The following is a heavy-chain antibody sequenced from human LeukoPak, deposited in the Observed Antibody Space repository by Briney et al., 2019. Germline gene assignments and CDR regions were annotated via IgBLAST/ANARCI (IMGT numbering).Heavy chain of an antibody. CDR2: ISAYNGNT. D-gene: IGHD6-13*01. V-gene: IGHV1-18*04. CDR3: ARGTKYSSSWYGFDY. J-gene: IGHJ4*02. Sequence: ASVKVSCKASGYTFTGYYMHWVRQAPGQGLEWMGWISAYNGNTNYAQKLQGRVTMTTDTSTSTAYMELRSLRSDDAAVYYCARGTKYSSSWYGFDYWGQGTLVTVSS. CDR1: GYTFTGYY.